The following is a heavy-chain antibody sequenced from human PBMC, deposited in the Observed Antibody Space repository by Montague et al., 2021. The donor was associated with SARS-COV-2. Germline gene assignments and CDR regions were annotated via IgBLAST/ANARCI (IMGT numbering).Heavy chain of an antibody. D-gene: IGHD3-16*01. CDR2: IDYSGXT. J-gene: IGHJ4*02. V-gene: IGHV4-39*07. CDR3: ARVGGQQVAHY. CDR1: GGSISSSSHC. Sequence: SETLSLTCTVAGGSISSSSHCWGWIRQPPGKGLEWIGNIDYSGXTXYXXSLKSRVIISVDTSKNQFSLNLSSVTAADTAVYYCARVGGQQVAHYWGQGTLVTVSS.